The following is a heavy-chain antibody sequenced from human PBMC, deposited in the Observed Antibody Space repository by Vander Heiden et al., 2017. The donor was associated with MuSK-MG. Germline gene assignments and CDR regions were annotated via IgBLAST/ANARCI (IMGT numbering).Heavy chain of an antibody. V-gene: IGHV3-49*03. J-gene: IGHJ6*02. CDR2: IRSKAYGGTT. D-gene: IGHD3-3*01. CDR3: ARSDYDFWSGYLMDV. CDR1: GFTFGDYA. Sequence: EVQLVESGGVLVQPGRSLRLSCTASGFTFGDYAMSWFRQAPGKGLEWVGLIRSKAYGGTTEHAASVKGRFTISRDDSKSIAYLQMNSLKTEDTALYYCARSDYDFWSGYLMDVWGQGTTVTGS.